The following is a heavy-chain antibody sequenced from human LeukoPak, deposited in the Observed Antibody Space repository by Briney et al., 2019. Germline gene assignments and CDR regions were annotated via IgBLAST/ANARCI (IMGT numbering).Heavy chain of an antibody. CDR3: GRGGYSHYFDY. J-gene: IGHJ4*02. V-gene: IGHV4-34*01. Sequence: SETLSLTCAVYGGSFSGYYLSWIRQPPGKGLEWIGEINHSGSTNYNPSLKSRFTISVETSKNQFSLKLSSVTAADTAVYYCGRGGYSHYFDYWAQGTLVTVSS. CDR2: INHSGST. CDR1: GGSFSGYY. D-gene: IGHD6-13*01.